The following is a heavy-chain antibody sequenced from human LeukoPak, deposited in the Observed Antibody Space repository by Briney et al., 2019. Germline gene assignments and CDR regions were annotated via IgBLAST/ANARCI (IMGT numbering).Heavy chain of an antibody. Sequence: ASVKVSCKASGYTFTTYAIHWVRQAPGQRLEWMGWINAGNGNTKYSQKLQGRVTFTKDTYANTVYMELSSLRSEDTAVYYCARGGIRFGVVIFYYYMDVWGKGTTVTVSS. CDR3: ARGGIRFGVVIFYYYMDV. V-gene: IGHV1-3*01. D-gene: IGHD3-3*01. CDR2: INAGNGNT. J-gene: IGHJ6*03. CDR1: GYTFTTYA.